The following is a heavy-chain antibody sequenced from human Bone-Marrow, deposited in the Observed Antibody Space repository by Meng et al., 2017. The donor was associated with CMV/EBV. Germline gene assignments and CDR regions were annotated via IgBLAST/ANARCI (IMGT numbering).Heavy chain of an antibody. D-gene: IGHD2-2*01. V-gene: IGHV5-51*01. J-gene: IGHJ3*02. Sequence: GESLKISCKGSGYSFTSYWIGWVRQMPGKGLEWMGIIYPGDSDTRYSPSFQGQVTISADKSISTAYLQWSSLKASDTAMYYCARPKTYCSSTSCAPGDDAFDIWGPGKMVPVSS. CDR1: GYSFTSYW. CDR2: IYPGDSDT. CDR3: ARPKTYCSSTSCAPGDDAFDI.